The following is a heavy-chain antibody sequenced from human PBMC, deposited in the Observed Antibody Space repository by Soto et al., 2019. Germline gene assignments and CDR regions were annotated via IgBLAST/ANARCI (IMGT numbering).Heavy chain of an antibody. V-gene: IGHV1-69*08. CDR3: SRDRDVAPPGTVETEYDYGMDV. D-gene: IGHD1-1*01. CDR1: GGNFRSQSIS. Sequence: QVQLVQSGAEVKKPGSSVKVSCKASGGNFRSQSISISWVRQAPGQGLEWMGRAIPVLGVANYAQMFQGRVTITADKVTSTVYMELSSLRSEDTAVYYCSRDRDVAPPGTVETEYDYGMDVWGQGTTVTVSS. CDR2: AIPVLGVA. J-gene: IGHJ6*02.